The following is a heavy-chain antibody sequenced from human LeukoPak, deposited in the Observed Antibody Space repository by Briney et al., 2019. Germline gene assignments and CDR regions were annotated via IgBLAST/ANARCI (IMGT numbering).Heavy chain of an antibody. CDR3: AKEEDYYPDY. Sequence: PGGSLRLSCAASGFTFSSYAMHWVRQAPGKGLEWVAFIRYDGSNKYYADSVKGRFTISRDNSKNTLYLQMDSLRAEDTAVYYCAKEEDYYPDYWGQGTLVTVSS. V-gene: IGHV3-30*02. CDR2: IRYDGSNK. D-gene: IGHD3-22*01. J-gene: IGHJ4*02. CDR1: GFTFSSYA.